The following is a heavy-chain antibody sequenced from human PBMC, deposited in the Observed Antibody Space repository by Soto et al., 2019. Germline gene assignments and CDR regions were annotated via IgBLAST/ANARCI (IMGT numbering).Heavy chain of an antibody. V-gene: IGHV1-8*01. Sequence: GSSVKVSCKASGYTFTTYDINWVRQAPGQGLEWMGWMNPSTGKAGYAQKFQGRVTMNRDNSISTAYMELSSLRSDDTDLYYCASGKERSGPKYFDYWGQGPLVTVSS. D-gene: IGHD6-25*01. CDR1: GYTFTTYD. CDR3: ASGKERSGPKYFDY. CDR2: MNPSTGKA. J-gene: IGHJ4*02.